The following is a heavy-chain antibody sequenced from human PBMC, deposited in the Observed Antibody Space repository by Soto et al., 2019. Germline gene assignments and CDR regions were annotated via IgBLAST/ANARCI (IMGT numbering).Heavy chain of an antibody. J-gene: IGHJ4*02. CDR2: INHSGST. D-gene: IGHD4-17*01. Sequence: QVQLQQWGAGLLKPSETLSLTCAVYGGSFSGYYWSWIRQPPGKGLEWIGEINHSGSTNYNPSLKSRVTITVDTAQNQCSLKLISVTAADTAVYYCARAYGGNVFDYWGQGKLVTVSS. CDR3: ARAYGGNVFDY. V-gene: IGHV4-34*01. CDR1: GGSFSGYY.